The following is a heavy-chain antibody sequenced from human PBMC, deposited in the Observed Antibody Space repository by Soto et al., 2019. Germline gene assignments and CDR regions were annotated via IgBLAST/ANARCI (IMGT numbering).Heavy chain of an antibody. Sequence: GGSLRLSCAASGFTFSSYGMHWVRQAPGKGLEWVAVISYDGSNKYYADSVKGRFTISRDNSKNTLYLQMNSLRAEDTAVYYCAKYGDIVVVPAAIPFNYGMDVWGQGTTVTVSS. V-gene: IGHV3-30*18. CDR1: GFTFSSYG. J-gene: IGHJ6*02. CDR2: ISYDGSNK. D-gene: IGHD2-2*01. CDR3: AKYGDIVVVPAAIPFNYGMDV.